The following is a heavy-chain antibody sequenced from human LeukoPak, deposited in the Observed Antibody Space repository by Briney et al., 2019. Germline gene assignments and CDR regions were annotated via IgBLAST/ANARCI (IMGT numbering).Heavy chain of an antibody. D-gene: IGHD4-17*01. V-gene: IGHV3-53*01. J-gene: IGHJ5*02. CDR1: GFTFSSFA. CDR2: IYSADNT. CDR3: ARDRAYGDYAS. Sequence: GGSLRLSCAASGFTFSSFAMSWVRQAPGKGLEWVSIIYSADNTYYADSVKGRFIISRDNSRNTVYLQMNSLRAEDTAVYYCARDRAYGDYASWGQGTLVTVSS.